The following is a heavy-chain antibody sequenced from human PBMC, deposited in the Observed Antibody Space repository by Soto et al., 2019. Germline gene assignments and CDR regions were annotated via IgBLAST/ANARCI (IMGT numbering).Heavy chain of an antibody. CDR1: GDSVSGNSAA. Sequence: PSQTLSLTCAISGDSVSGNSAAWNWIRQSPSRGLEWLGRTYYRSMWYNDYAVSVKSRITVTPDTSKNQFSLHLNSVTPEDTAVYCCAREFPYYVSSDSYLDYWGQGALVTVSS. CDR2: TYYRSMWYN. J-gene: IGHJ4*02. D-gene: IGHD3-16*01. V-gene: IGHV6-1*01. CDR3: AREFPYYVSSDSYLDY.